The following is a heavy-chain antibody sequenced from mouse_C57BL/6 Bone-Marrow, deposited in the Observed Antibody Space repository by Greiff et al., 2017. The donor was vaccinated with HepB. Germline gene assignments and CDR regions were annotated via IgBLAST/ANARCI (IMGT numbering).Heavy chain of an antibody. J-gene: IGHJ1*03. D-gene: IGHD1-1*01. CDR1: GYTFTSYG. Sequence: LVESGAELARPGASVKLSCKASGYTFTSYGISWVKQRTGQGLEWIGEIYPRSGNTYYNEKFKGKATLTADKSSSTAYMELRSLTSEDSAVYFCARRDYGSFYWYFDVWGTGTTVTVSS. CDR3: ARRDYGSFYWYFDV. CDR2: IYPRSGNT. V-gene: IGHV1-81*01.